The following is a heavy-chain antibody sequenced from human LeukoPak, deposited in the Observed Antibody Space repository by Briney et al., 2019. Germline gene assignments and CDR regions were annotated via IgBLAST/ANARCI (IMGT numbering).Heavy chain of an antibody. Sequence: SSVKVSCKASGGTFSSYAISWVRQAPGQGLEWMGRIIPIFGTANYAQKFQGRVTITTDESTSTAYMELSSLRSEDTAVYYCARDVHGDYGSGWFDPWGQGTLVSVSS. CDR3: ARDVHGDYGSGWFDP. CDR2: IIPIFGTA. J-gene: IGHJ5*02. V-gene: IGHV1-69*05. D-gene: IGHD4-17*01. CDR1: GGTFSSYA.